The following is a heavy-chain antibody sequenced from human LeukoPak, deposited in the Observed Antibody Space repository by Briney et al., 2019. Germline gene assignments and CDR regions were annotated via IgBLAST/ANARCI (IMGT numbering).Heavy chain of an antibody. CDR3: ARDRYYDSSGYYSLGY. D-gene: IGHD3-22*01. CDR1: GGTFSSYA. Sequence: SVKVSCKASGGTFSSYAISWVRQAPGRGLEWMGGIIPIFGTANHAQKFQGRVTITADESTSTAYMELSSLRSEDTAVYYCARDRYYDSSGYYSLGYWGQGTLVTVSS. J-gene: IGHJ4*02. V-gene: IGHV1-69*01. CDR2: IIPIFGTA.